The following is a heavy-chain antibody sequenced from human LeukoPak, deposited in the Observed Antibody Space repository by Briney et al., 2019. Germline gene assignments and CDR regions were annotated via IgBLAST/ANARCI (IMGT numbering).Heavy chain of an antibody. Sequence: SETLSLTCTVSGGSISSSSYYWGWIRQPPGKGLEWIGSIYYSGSTYYNPSLKSRVTISVDTSKNQFSLKLSSVTAADTAVYYCAKTHPALWTPGAFDIWGQGTMVTVSS. V-gene: IGHV4-39*07. CDR1: GGSISSSSYY. CDR3: AKTHPALWTPGAFDI. CDR2: IYYSGST. J-gene: IGHJ3*02. D-gene: IGHD2-21*01.